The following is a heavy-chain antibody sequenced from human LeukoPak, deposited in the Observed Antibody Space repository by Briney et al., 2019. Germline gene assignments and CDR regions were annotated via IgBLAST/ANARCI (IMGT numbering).Heavy chain of an antibody. V-gene: IGHV1-18*01. Sequence: ASVKVSCKASGYTFTSYGISWVRQAPGQGLEWMGWISPYNGDTKYAQKVQDRVTMTTDTSTSTAYMELRRLTSDDTAVYYCARGGSGGSVGWFDPWGQGTRVTVSS. CDR3: ARGGSGGSVGWFDP. J-gene: IGHJ5*02. CDR1: GYTFTSYG. D-gene: IGHD2-15*01. CDR2: ISPYNGDT.